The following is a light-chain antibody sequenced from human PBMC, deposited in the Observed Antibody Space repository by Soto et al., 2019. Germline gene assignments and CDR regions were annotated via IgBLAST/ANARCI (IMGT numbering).Light chain of an antibody. V-gene: IGKV3-11*01. CDR2: AGS. J-gene: IGKJ4*01. CDR1: QSLNIY. Sequence: EIVLTQSPASLSLSLGERATLSCRASQSLNIYLAWYQQKPGQAPTLLIYAGSIRPTGIPSRFSGSGSGTDFTLTISSLEPEDVAIYYCQQGYSWPLTFGGGTEVEIK. CDR3: QQGYSWPLT.